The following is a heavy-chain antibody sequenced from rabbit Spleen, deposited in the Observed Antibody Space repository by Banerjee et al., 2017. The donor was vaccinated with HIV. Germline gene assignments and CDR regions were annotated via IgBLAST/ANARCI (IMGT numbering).Heavy chain of an antibody. J-gene: IGHJ2*01. D-gene: IGHD1-1*01. CDR2: INTYTGKS. CDR3: ARNYVNAFDP. Sequence: QEQLVESGGGLVKPGASLTLTCTASGFSFSSSYDMCWVRQAPGKGLEWIGCINTYTGKSVYASWATGRFTISRTSSITVTLQMTSLTAADTATYFCARNYVNAFDPWGPGTLVTVS. V-gene: IGHV1S45*01. CDR1: GFSFSSSYD.